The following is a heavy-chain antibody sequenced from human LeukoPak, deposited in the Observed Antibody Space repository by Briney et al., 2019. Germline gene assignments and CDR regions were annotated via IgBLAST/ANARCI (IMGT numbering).Heavy chain of an antibody. CDR2: ISTVSTYT. D-gene: IGHD6-25*01. V-gene: IGHV3-21*01. Sequence: GGSLTLSCAPSGFTSTDYSMNWVRQAPGKGLEWVAHISTVSTYTHYTDSVKGRFTISRDNRKNLLYLQMSSLGAEDTAVYYCARDGSGFYHYYYMDAWGKGPRSPSP. CDR3: ARDGSGFYHYYYMDA. J-gene: IGHJ6*03. CDR1: GFTSTDYS.